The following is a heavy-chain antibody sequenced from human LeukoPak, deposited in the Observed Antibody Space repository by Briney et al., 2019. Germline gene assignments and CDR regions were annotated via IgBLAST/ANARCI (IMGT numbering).Heavy chain of an antibody. V-gene: IGHV4-4*07. J-gene: IGHJ3*02. CDR3: ARDPIAAVDHDAFDI. Sequence: SETLSLTCSFSGVSISIYYCNWIRQPAGKGLEWIGRVFSSGSTDFNPSLKSRVTMSVDTSKNQFSLKLSSVTAADTAVYYCARDPIAAVDHDAFDIWGQGTMVTVSS. CDR1: GVSISIYY. D-gene: IGHD6-13*01. CDR2: VFSSGST.